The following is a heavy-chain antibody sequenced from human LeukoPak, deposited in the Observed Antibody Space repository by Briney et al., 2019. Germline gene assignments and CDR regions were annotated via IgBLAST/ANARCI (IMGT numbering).Heavy chain of an antibody. CDR2: INPKTNGT. CDR3: ARSKRRGDLLDY. V-gene: IGHV1-2*02. J-gene: IGHJ4*02. Sequence: ASVKVSCKASGGTFSSYAISWVRQALGQGLEWMGWINPKTNGTNFALKFLGRVTMTRDTSISTAYMELTSLRSDDTALYYCARSKRRGDLLDYWGQGILVTVSS. D-gene: IGHD2-21*02. CDR1: GGTFSSYA.